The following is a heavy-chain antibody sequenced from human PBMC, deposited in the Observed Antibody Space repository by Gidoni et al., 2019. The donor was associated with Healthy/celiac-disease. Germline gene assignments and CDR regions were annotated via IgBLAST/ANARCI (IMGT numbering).Heavy chain of an antibody. J-gene: IGHJ4*02. D-gene: IGHD3-3*01. V-gene: IGHV3-23*01. CDR1: GFTFSSYA. CDR2: ISGSGGST. CDR3: AKDLIRGLRFLEWLPYFDY. Sequence: EVQLLESGGGLVQPGGSLRLSCAASGFTFSSYAMSWVRQAPGKGLEWVSAISGSGGSTYYADSVKGRFTISRDNSKNTLYLQMNSLRAEDTAVYYCAKDLIRGLRFLEWLPYFDYWGQGTLVTVSS.